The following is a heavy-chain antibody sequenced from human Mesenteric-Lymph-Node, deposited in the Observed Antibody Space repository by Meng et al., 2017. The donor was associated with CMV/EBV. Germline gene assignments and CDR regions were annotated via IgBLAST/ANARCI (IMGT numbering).Heavy chain of an antibody. CDR3: ARDLRGGPSGMDV. Sequence: GGSLRLSCAASGFTLSSYSMNWVRQAPGKGLEWVSSISSSSSYIYYADSVKGRFTISRDNAKNSLYLQMNSLRAEDTAVYYCARDLRGGPSGMDVWGQGTTVTVSS. D-gene: IGHD3-16*01. V-gene: IGHV3-21*01. J-gene: IGHJ6*02. CDR2: ISSSSSYI. CDR1: GFTLSSYS.